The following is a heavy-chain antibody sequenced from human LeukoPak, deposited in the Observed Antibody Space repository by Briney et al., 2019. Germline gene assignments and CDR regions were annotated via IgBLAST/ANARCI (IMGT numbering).Heavy chain of an antibody. Sequence: ASVTLSCMASGYTFTDLYIHWVTQAPGKGGEGMGRVDHDYGGKIYTKRFQGRVTMTANTSTDTAYMKLSSLGSEDTAVYYCATFRDSSESSGYWGQGTLVSVSS. CDR2: VDHDYGGK. D-gene: IGHD3-22*01. CDR1: GYTFTDLY. V-gene: IGHV1-69-2*01. J-gene: IGHJ4*02. CDR3: ATFRDSSESSGY.